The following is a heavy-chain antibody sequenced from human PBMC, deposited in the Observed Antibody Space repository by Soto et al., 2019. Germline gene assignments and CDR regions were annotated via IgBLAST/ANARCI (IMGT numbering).Heavy chain of an antibody. Sequence: LQISCKGSGYSFTSYWIGWVRQMPGKGLEWMGIIYPGDSDTRYSPSFQGQVTISADKSISTAYLQWSSLKASDTAMYYCARQNCSRTSCLGRKYYYYGMDVWGQGTTVTVSS. CDR1: GYSFTSYW. CDR2: IYPGDSDT. J-gene: IGHJ6*02. CDR3: ARQNCSRTSCLGRKYYYYGMDV. V-gene: IGHV5-51*01. D-gene: IGHD2-2*01.